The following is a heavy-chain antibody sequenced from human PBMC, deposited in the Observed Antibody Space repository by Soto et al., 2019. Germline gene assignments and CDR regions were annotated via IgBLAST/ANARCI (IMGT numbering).Heavy chain of an antibody. V-gene: IGHV5-10-1*01. J-gene: IGHJ5*02. CDR3: ARLSYQFCATECFPYWFDP. CDR2: IDPTDSYT. CDR1: GYAFSSKY. D-gene: IGHD3-9*01. Sequence: GESLKISCKGSGYAFSSKYISWVLQMPGKGLEWVGMIDPTDSYTNYSPAFQGHVTMSVDKPIRPAYLVWGSLEPPGTAVFYSARLSYQFCATECFPYWFDPWGQGTLVTV.